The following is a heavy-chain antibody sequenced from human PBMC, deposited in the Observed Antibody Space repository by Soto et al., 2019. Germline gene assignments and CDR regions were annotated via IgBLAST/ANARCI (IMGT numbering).Heavy chain of an antibody. CDR2: IDGGGGTT. V-gene: IGHV3-23*01. Sequence: EVQLLESGGGLVQPGGSLRLSCAASGLTFRSYAMTWVRQTPGKGLKWVSTIDGGGGTTYYSDSVKGRFAISRDNSKNTVYLQMNNLRAEETAVYYCVKESLDRRTFDIWGQGTMVTVSS. CDR3: VKESLDRRTFDI. CDR1: GLTFRSYA. D-gene: IGHD1-1*01. J-gene: IGHJ3*02.